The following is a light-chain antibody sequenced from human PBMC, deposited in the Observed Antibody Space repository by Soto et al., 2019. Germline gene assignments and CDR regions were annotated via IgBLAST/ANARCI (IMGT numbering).Light chain of an antibody. CDR2: EVS. J-gene: IGLJ2*01. Sequence: QSALTQPPSASGSPGQSVTISCTGTSSDVGGYNFVSWYQQHPGKAPKLIIYEVSKRPSGVPDRFSGSKSGNTASLTVSGLQAEDEADYYCSSYAGSKNYVVFGGGTKVTVL. V-gene: IGLV2-8*01. CDR3: SSYAGSKNYVV. CDR1: SSDVGGYNF.